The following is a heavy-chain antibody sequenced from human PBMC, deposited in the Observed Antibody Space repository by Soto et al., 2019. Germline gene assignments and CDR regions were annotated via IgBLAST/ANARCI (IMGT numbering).Heavy chain of an antibody. J-gene: IGHJ4*02. V-gene: IGHV3-53*01. Sequence: PVGSLRLSCTASGFPASSNYMSWVRHAPGKGLEWDSVIYSDGSTYYADSVKGPFTISRDNSKYTMYLQMNSLRADDTAWYYYKRLVGTAMVDYWGQGTLVTVSS. CDR3: KRLVGTAMVDY. CDR1: GFPASSNY. D-gene: IGHD5-18*01. CDR2: IYSDGST.